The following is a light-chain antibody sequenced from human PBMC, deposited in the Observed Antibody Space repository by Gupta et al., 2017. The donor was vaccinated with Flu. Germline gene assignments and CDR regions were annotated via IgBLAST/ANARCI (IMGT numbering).Light chain of an antibody. CDR1: QTVNINY. CDR2: GAS. V-gene: IGKV3-20*01. CDR3: QQFGGVPFT. J-gene: IGKJ3*01. Sequence: EIVLTQSPVTLSLSPGERATLSCRTSQTVNINYLAWYQQRPGQTPRLLIYGASNRATGVPDRFSGSGSGTDFTLTISRLEPEDFAVYYCQQFGGVPFTFGPGTKVDLQ.